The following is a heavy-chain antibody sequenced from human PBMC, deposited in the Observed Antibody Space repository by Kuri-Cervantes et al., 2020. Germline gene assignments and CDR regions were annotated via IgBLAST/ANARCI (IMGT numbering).Heavy chain of an antibody. J-gene: IGHJ5*02. CDR3: ARARGHVLRSLEPNGWFDP. V-gene: IGHV1-46*01. Sequence: ASVKVSCKASGYTFTSYDINWVRQATGQGLEWMGIINPSGGSTSYAQKFQGRVTMTRDTSTSTVYMELSSLRSEDAAVYYCARARGHVLRSLEPNGWFDPWGQGTLVTVSS. CDR2: INPSGGST. CDR1: GYTFTSYD. D-gene: IGHD3-3*01.